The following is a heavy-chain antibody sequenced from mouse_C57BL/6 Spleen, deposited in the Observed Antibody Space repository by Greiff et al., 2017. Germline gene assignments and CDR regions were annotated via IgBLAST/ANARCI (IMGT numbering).Heavy chain of an antibody. CDR2: ISYDGSN. CDR3: ARGDYVCYFDY. CDR1: GYSITSGYY. Sequence: ESGPGLVKPSQSLSLTCSVTGYSITSGYYWNWIRQFPGNKLAWMGYISYDGSNNYNPSLKNRISITRDTSKNQFFLKLNSVTTEDTATYYCARGDYVCYFDYWGQGTTLTVSS. D-gene: IGHD2-4*01. V-gene: IGHV3-6*01. J-gene: IGHJ2*01.